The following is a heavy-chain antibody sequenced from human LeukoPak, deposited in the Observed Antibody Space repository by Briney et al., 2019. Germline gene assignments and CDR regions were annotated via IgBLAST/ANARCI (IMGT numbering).Heavy chain of an antibody. D-gene: IGHD5-24*01. J-gene: IGHJ5*02. CDR2: IYTSGST. CDR1: GGSFSSYY. V-gene: IGHV4-59*10. CDR3: AAQMATRAHNWFDH. Sequence: SETLSLTCAVYGGSFSSYYWSWIRQPAGKGLEWIGRIYTSGSTNYNPSLKSRVTMSVDTSKNQFSLKLSSVTAADTAVYYCAAQMATRAHNWFDHWGQGTLVTVSS.